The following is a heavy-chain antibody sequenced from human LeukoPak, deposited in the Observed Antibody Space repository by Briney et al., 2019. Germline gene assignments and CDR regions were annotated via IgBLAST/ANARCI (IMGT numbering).Heavy chain of an antibody. V-gene: IGHV1-69*04. CDR3: ARPTIAQIGTTRQVYAFDI. J-gene: IGHJ3*02. Sequence: ASVKVSFTASGGTFSIYAISWVRQSPGQGPEWMGRIIPILGIANYAQKFQGRVTITADKSTSTAYMELSSLRSEDTAVYYCARPTIAQIGTTRQVYAFDIWGQGTMVTVSS. D-gene: IGHD1-1*01. CDR1: GGTFSIYA. CDR2: IIPILGIA.